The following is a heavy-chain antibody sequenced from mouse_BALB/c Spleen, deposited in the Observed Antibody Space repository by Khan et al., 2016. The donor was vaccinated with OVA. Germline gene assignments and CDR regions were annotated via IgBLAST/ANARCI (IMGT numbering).Heavy chain of an antibody. V-gene: IGHV14-1*02. J-gene: IGHJ3*01. CDR2: IDPENGNS. Sequence: MQLEESGAELVRPGALVKLSCKASGFNIRDYYMHWVKQRPEQGLVWIGRIDPENGNSIYDPKFQGKASITSDTSSNTAYLQLSSLTSEDTAVYYCARDGYSPWFAYWGQGTLVTGSA. D-gene: IGHD2-3*01. CDR3: ARDGYSPWFAY. CDR1: GFNIRDYY.